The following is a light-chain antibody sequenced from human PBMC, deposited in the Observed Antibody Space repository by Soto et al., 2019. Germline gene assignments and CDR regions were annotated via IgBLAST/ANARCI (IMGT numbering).Light chain of an antibody. J-gene: IGKJ1*01. CDR2: DAS. CDR1: QRVNTC. V-gene: IGKV1-5*01. Sequence: DIQMTQSPSTLSASVGDRVSITCRASQRVNTCLAWYQQKPGKAPTLLIYDASSLQSGVPSRFSGSGSGTEFTLTISSLQPDDFATYYCQQYHNWPAFGQGTKVEIK. CDR3: QQYHNWPA.